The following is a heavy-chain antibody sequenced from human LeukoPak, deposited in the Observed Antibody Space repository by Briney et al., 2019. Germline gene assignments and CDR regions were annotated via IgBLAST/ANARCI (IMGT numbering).Heavy chain of an antibody. CDR1: GYTFTSYD. CDR3: ARGVARYCSSTSCRGRNWFDP. Sequence: ASVKVSCKASGYTFTSYDINWVRQATGQGIEWMGWMNPNSGNTGYAQKFQGRVTITRNTSISTAYMELSSLRSEDTAVYYCARGVARYCSSTSCRGRNWFDPWGQGTLVTVSS. D-gene: IGHD2-2*01. V-gene: IGHV1-8*03. J-gene: IGHJ5*02. CDR2: MNPNSGNT.